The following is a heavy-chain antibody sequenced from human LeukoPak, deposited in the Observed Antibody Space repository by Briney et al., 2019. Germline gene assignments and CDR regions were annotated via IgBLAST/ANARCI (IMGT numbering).Heavy chain of an antibody. CDR3: ARWRRQNNWFDP. Sequence: SETLSLTCIVSGGSLKSSRYYWAWIRQPPGKGLEWIGSIYYSGSTYYNPSLKSRVTISVDTSKNQFSLKLSSATAADTAVYYCARWRRQNNWFDPWGQGTLVTVSS. J-gene: IGHJ5*02. D-gene: IGHD3-3*01. CDR1: GGSLKSSRYY. CDR2: IYYSGST. V-gene: IGHV4-39*07.